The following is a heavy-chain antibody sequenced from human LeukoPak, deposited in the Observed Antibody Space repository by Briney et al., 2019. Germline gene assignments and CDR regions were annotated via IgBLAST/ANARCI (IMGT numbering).Heavy chain of an antibody. CDR2: IYTSGST. Sequence: SETLSLTCTVSGGSISRYYWSWIRQPPGKGLEWIGYIYTSGSTNYNPSLKSRVTISVDTSKNRFSLKLSSVTAADTAVYYCAIPEGPWGQGTLVTVSS. J-gene: IGHJ5*02. CDR1: GGSISRYY. V-gene: IGHV4-4*09. CDR3: AIPEGP.